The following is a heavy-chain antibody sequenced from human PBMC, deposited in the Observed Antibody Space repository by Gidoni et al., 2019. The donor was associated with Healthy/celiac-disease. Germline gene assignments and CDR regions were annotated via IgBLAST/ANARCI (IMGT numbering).Heavy chain of an antibody. CDR2: IYTSGST. CDR1: GGSISSGSYY. Sequence: QVQLQESGPGLVKPSQTLSLTCTVSGGSISSGSYYWSWIRQPAGKGLEWIGRIYTSGSTNYNPSLKSRVTISVDTSKNQFSLKLSSVTAADTAVYYCARTTVTTSGYYYYGMDVWGQGTTVTVSS. D-gene: IGHD4-4*01. CDR3: ARTTVTTSGYYYYGMDV. J-gene: IGHJ6*02. V-gene: IGHV4-61*02.